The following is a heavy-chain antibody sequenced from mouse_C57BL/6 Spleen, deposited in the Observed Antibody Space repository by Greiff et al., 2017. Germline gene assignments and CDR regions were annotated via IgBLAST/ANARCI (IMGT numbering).Heavy chain of an antibody. J-gene: IGHJ4*01. CDR2: IDPSDSYT. V-gene: IGHV1-69*01. Sequence: VQLQQPGAELVMPGASVKLSCKASGYTFTSYWLHWVKQRPGQGLEWIGEIDPSDSYTNYNQKFKGKSTLTVDKSSSTAYMQLSSLTSEDSAVYYCARGGITTVVAAMDYWGQGTSVTVSS. CDR3: ARGGITTVVAAMDY. CDR1: GYTFTSYW. D-gene: IGHD1-1*01.